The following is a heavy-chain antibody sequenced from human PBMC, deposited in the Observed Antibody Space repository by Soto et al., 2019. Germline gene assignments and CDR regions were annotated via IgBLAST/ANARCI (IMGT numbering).Heavy chain of an antibody. CDR3: AKVVATTPYYYYGMDV. D-gene: IGHD5-12*01. V-gene: IGHV1-18*01. CDR1: GYTFTSYG. J-gene: IGHJ6*02. Sequence: ASVKVSCKASGYTFTSYGISWVRQAPGQGLEWMGWISAYNGNTNYAQKLQGRVTMTTDTSTSTAYMELRSLRSDDTAVYYCAKVVATTPYYYYGMDVWGQGTTVTVSS. CDR2: ISAYNGNT.